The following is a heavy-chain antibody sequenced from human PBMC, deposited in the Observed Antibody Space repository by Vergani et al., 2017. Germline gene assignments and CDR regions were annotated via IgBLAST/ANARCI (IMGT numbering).Heavy chain of an antibody. D-gene: IGHD6-19*01. V-gene: IGHV3-30*02. CDR3: ASSPYSSGWSIDY. CDR2: IRYDGSND. CDR1: GFTFSSYG. Sequence: QVQLVESGGGVVQPGGSLRLSCAASGFTFSSYGMHWVRQAPGKGLEWVAFIRYDGSNDYYADSVKGRFTISRDNSKNTLYLQMNSLRAEDTAVYYCASSPYSSGWSIDYWGQGTLVTVSS. J-gene: IGHJ4*02.